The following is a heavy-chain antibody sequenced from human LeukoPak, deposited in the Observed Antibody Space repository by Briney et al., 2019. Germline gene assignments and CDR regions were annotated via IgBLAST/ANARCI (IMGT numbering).Heavy chain of an antibody. CDR2: ISYSGGT. V-gene: IGHV4-59*01. CDR3: AREGTAGTNLNWFDP. Sequence: SETLSLTCTVSGGSISSYYWSWIRQPPGKGLEWIGYISYSGGTNFNPSLKSRVTISVDTSKNRFSLKLSSVTAADTAVYYCAREGTAGTNLNWFDPWGQGTLVTVSS. CDR1: GGSISSYY. D-gene: IGHD1-1*01. J-gene: IGHJ5*02.